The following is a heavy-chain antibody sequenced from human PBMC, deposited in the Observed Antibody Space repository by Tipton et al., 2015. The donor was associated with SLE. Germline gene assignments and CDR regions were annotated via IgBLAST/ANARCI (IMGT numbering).Heavy chain of an antibody. Sequence: TLSLTCTVSGGSIRSFYWSWIRQPPGKGLEWIGNIYYTGSTNYNPSLKSRVTISVDTSKNQFSLNLTSVTAADTAIYYCARASGATSAYWDQATLVTASS. J-gene: IGHJ4*02. CDR3: ARASGATSAY. CDR2: IYYTGST. CDR1: GGSIRSFY. D-gene: IGHD2-15*01. V-gene: IGHV4-59*01.